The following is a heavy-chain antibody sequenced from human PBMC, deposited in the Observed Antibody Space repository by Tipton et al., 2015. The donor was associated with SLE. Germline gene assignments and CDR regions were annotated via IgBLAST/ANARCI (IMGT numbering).Heavy chain of an antibody. J-gene: IGHJ6*03. CDR1: GFTFDDYA. CDR2: ISWNSGSI. CDR3: AKDHRFLEWPIPGYMDV. D-gene: IGHD3-3*01. V-gene: IGHV3-9*01. Sequence: LRLSCAASGFTFDDYAMHWVRQAPGKGLEWVSGISWNSGSIGYADSVKGRFTISRDNAKNSLYLQMNSLRAEDTALYYCAKDHRFLEWPIPGYMDVWGKGTTVTVSS.